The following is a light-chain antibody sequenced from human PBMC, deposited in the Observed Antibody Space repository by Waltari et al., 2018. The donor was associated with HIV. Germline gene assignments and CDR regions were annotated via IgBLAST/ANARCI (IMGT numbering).Light chain of an antibody. CDR2: GAS. CDR3: QQYDIWPPWT. V-gene: IGKV3-15*01. Sequence: EIVMTQTPATVSVSPGDRATLSCRASQSVRTYLASYQQKPGQGPRLLIYGASTRATGVPARFSATGSWTDFTLTISSLQPEDFAVYYCQQYDIWPPWTFGQGTKVEIK. J-gene: IGKJ1*01. CDR1: QSVRTY.